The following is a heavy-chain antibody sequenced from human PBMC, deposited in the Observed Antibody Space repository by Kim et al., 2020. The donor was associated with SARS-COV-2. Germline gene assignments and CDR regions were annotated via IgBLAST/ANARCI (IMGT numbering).Heavy chain of an antibody. D-gene: IGHD3-16*01. V-gene: IGHV4-34*01. CDR3: ARIPWGAGRSPPYYYYYY. CDR1: GGSFSGYY. J-gene: IGHJ6*03. CDR2: ISHSGST. Sequence: SETLSLTCAVYGGSFSGYYWSWIRQPPGKGLEWIGEISHSGSTNYNPSLKSRVTISVDTSKNQFSLKLSSVTAADTAVYYCARIPWGAGRSPPYYYYYY.